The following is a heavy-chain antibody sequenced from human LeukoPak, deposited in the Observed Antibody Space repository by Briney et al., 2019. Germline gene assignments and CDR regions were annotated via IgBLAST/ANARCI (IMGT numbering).Heavy chain of an antibody. Sequence: SETLSLTCTVSGDSISSGDYYWSWIRQPAGKGLEWIGRISSSGSTNYNPSLKSRVTISVDTSKNQFSLKLSSVTAADTAVYYCASFIGGATAFDYWGQGTLVTVSS. V-gene: IGHV4-61*02. J-gene: IGHJ4*02. CDR1: GDSISSGDYY. CDR3: ASFIGGATAFDY. D-gene: IGHD1-26*01. CDR2: ISSSGST.